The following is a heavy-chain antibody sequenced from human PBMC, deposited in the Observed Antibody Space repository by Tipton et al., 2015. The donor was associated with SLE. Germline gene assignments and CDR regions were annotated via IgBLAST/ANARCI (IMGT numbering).Heavy chain of an antibody. Sequence: TLSLTCTVSGGSISSYYWSWIRRPPGKGLEWIGYIYYSGSTNYNPSLKSRVTISVDTSKNQFSLKLSSVTAADTAVYYCARASYDSSGYIDYWGRGTLVTVSS. CDR3: ARASYDSSGYIDY. CDR1: GGSISSYY. J-gene: IGHJ4*02. CDR2: IYYSGST. D-gene: IGHD3-22*01. V-gene: IGHV4-59*01.